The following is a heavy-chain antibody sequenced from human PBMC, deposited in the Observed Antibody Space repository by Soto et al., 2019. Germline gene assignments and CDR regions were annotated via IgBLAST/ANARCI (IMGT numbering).Heavy chain of an antibody. Sequence: EVQLVESGGGSVQPGESLRLSCLASGFTFSMYWMSWVRQAPGKGPEWVARIKQDGGEKYYVDSVKGRFTVSRDNAKDSLYLQLQSLSADDAAIYYCVRDQLILPADDFYYGVDVWGQGTTVTVSS. V-gene: IGHV3-7*03. CDR1: GFTFSMYW. CDR3: VRDQLILPADDFYYGVDV. J-gene: IGHJ6*02. CDR2: IKQDGGEK.